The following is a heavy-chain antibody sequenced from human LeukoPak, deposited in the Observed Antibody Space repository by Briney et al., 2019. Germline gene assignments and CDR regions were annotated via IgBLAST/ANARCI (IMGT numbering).Heavy chain of an antibody. Sequence: SETLSLTCTVSRDSISSYYWSWIRQPPGKGLEWIGSISYSGSIHYNPSLKSRVTISIDTYNNQFSLRLTSVTAADTAVYYCARRRVEMAAITGDNWFDPWGQGTLVTVSS. CDR1: RDSISSYY. CDR2: ISYSGSI. V-gene: IGHV4-59*08. J-gene: IGHJ5*02. CDR3: ARRRVEMAAITGDNWFDP. D-gene: IGHD5-24*01.